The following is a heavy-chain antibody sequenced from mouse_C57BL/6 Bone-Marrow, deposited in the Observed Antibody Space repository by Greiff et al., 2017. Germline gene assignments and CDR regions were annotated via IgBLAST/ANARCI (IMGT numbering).Heavy chain of an antibody. D-gene: IGHD2-12*01. CDR1: GFTFSSYA. Sequence: EVQVVESGGGLVKPGGSLKLSCAASGFTFSSYAMPWVRQTPEKRLEWVATISDGGSYTYYPDNVKGRFTITRDNAKNNRYLQMSHLKSEDTAMYYCAREVTYDVWGTGTTVTVSS. V-gene: IGHV5-4*01. J-gene: IGHJ1*03. CDR3: AREVTYDV. CDR2: ISDGGSYT.